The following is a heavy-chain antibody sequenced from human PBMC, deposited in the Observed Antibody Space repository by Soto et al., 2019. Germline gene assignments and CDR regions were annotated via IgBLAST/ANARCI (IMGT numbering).Heavy chain of an antibody. CDR1: GFTFSSYS. Sequence: GSLRLSCSASGFTFSSYSMNWVRQAPGKGLEWVSSISSSSSYIYYADSVKGRFTISRNDAKNSLYLQMNSLRGEDTAVFYCARDRWRYYDRSGYSHYFDYWGQGTLVTVSS. CDR2: ISSSSSYI. J-gene: IGHJ4*02. V-gene: IGHV3-21*01. CDR3: ARDRWRYYDRSGYSHYFDY. D-gene: IGHD3-22*01.